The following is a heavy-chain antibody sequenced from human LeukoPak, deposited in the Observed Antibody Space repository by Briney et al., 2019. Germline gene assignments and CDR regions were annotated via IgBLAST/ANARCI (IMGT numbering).Heavy chain of an antibody. V-gene: IGHV3-15*01. CDR2: IKSKTDGGTT. D-gene: IGHD1-26*01. Sequence: PGGSLRLSCAASGFTVSSNYMSWVRQAPGKGLEWVGRIKSKTDGGTTDYAAPVKGRFTISRDDSKNTLYLQMNSLKTEDTAVYYCTTHGMDWPGSYSPLDFDYWGQGTLVTVSS. CDR3: TTHGMDWPGSYSPLDFDY. CDR1: GFTVSSNY. J-gene: IGHJ4*02.